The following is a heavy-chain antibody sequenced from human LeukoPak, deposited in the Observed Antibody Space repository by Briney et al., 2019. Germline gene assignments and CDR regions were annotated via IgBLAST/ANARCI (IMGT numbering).Heavy chain of an antibody. D-gene: IGHD2/OR15-2a*01. V-gene: IGHV3-23*01. CDR2: ISDSGGST. J-gene: IGHJ4*02. Sequence: GGSLRLSCAASGFTFSIYAMTWVRQAPGKGLEWVSTISDSGGSTYYADSVKGRFTISRDNSQNTLYLQINSLRAEDTAVYYCASPRFQGLTAPPDYWGQGTLVTVSS. CDR1: GFTFSIYA. CDR3: ASPRFQGLTAPPDY.